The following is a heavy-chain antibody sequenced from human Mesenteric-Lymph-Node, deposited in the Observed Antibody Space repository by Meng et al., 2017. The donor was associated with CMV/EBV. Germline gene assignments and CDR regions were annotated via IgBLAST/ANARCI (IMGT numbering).Heavy chain of an antibody. D-gene: IGHD7-27*01. CDR2: IIPIFGTA. CDR1: GGTFSSYA. J-gene: IGHJ4*02. Sequence: SCKASGGTFSSYAISWVRQAPGQGLEWMGGIIPIFGTANYAQKFQGRVTITADESTSTAYMELSSLTSDDTAVYYCARIQDWGSLGDFWGQGTLVTVSS. V-gene: IGHV1-69*01. CDR3: ARIQDWGSLGDF.